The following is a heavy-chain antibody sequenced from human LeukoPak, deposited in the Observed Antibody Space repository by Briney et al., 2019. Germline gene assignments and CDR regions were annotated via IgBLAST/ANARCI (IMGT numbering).Heavy chain of an antibody. CDR2: ISAYNGNT. CDR3: ARDRGNVLRFLEWSQPQPFVI. J-gene: IGHJ3*02. CDR1: GYTFTSYG. D-gene: IGHD3-3*01. Sequence: GASVKVSCKASGYTFTSYGISWVRQAPGQGLEWMGWISAYNGNTNYAQKLQGRVTMATDTSTSTAYMARRSLRSDDTAVYYCARDRGNVLRFLEWSQPQPFVIWGEGTMVTVSS. V-gene: IGHV1-18*01.